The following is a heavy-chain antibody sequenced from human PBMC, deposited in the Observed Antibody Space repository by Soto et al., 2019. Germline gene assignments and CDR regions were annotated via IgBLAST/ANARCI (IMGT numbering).Heavy chain of an antibody. CDR3: ARGSWDDVSAHYNVDV. CDR2: TYYKSKWYY. CDR1: GDSVSSNSAG. D-gene: IGHD1-1*01. J-gene: IGHJ6*03. Sequence: QVQLQQSSPGLVKPSQALSLTCDISGDSVSSNSAGWNWIRQTPSRGLEWLGRTYYKSKWYYTYAAYEKSEITVSPHTSKNQSSLQYNPVTAEHKTVNYCARGSWDDVSAHYNVDVWDKGTTVTVPS. V-gene: IGHV6-1*01.